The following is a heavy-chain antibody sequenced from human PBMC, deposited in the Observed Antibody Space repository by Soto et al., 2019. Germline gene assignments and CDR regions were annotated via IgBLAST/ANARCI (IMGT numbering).Heavy chain of an antibody. V-gene: IGHV4-39*01. CDR1: GGSISSIIYY. D-gene: IGHD2-15*01. CDR3: ARYHCSGGSCYFVY. J-gene: IGHJ4*02. CDR2: ISYGGNT. Sequence: SETLSLTCTVSGGSISSIIYYWGWIRQPPGKGLEWIGSISYGGNTYHNPSLKSRVTMSVDTSKNQFSLRLSSVTAADTAVYYCARYHCSGGSCYFVYWGQGTLVTVSS.